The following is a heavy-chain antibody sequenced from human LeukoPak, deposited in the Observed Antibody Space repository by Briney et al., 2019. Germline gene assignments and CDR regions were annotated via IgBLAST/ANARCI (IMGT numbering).Heavy chain of an antibody. CDR3: ARDWSEYTGMDV. J-gene: IGHJ6*02. CDR1: GFTFSSYS. Sequence: GGSLRLSCAASGFTFSSYSMNWVRQAPGKRLEWVSFISDTSSTISYADSVKGRFTISRDNSKNTVYLQMNSLTAADTAVYYCARDWSEYTGMDVWGQGTTVTVSS. V-gene: IGHV3-48*01. D-gene: IGHD6-6*01. CDR2: ISDTSSTI.